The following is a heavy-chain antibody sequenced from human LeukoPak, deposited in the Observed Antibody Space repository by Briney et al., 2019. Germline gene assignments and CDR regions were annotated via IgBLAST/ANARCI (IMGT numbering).Heavy chain of an antibody. CDR3: TTDSSGWFYYYYYMDV. CDR1: GFTFSNAW. J-gene: IGHJ6*03. D-gene: IGHD6-19*01. CDR2: VKSKTDGGTT. Sequence: PGGSLRLSCAASGFTFSNAWISWVRQAPGQGLEWVGRVKSKTDGGTTDYAAPVKGRFTISRDDSKNTLYLQMYSLKTEDTAVYYRTTDSSGWFYYYYYMDVWGKGTTVTVSS. V-gene: IGHV3-15*01.